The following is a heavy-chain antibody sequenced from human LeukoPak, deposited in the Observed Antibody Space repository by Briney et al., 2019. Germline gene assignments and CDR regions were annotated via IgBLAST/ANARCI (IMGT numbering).Heavy chain of an antibody. Sequence: PGGSLRLSCAASGFTFNSYAMSWVRQAPGKGLEWVSGISGSGGTTYYAASVKGRFTISRDNSRNTLDLQMNSLRAEDTAVYYCAKMYSSSWYYFDYWGQGTLVTASS. CDR3: AKMYSSSWYYFDY. V-gene: IGHV3-23*01. J-gene: IGHJ4*02. CDR2: ISGSGGTT. D-gene: IGHD6-13*01. CDR1: GFTFNSYA.